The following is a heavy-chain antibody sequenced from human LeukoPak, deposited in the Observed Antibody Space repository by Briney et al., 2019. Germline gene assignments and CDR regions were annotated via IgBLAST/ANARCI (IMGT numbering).Heavy chain of an antibody. CDR1: GGSISSYY. CDR2: IYYSGST. D-gene: IGHD3-16*02. Sequence: SETLSLTCTVSGGSISSYYWSWIRQPPGKGLEWLGYIYYSGSTNYNPSLKSRVTISVDTSKNQFSLKLSSVTAADPAVYYCAREWHMITFGGVIAQGYYYMDVWGKGTTVTVSS. J-gene: IGHJ6*03. CDR3: AREWHMITFGGVIAQGYYYMDV. V-gene: IGHV4-59*01.